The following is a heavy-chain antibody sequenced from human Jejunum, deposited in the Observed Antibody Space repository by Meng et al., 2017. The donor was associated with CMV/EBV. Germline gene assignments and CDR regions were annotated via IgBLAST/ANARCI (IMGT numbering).Heavy chain of an antibody. J-gene: IGHJ3*01. D-gene: IGHD1-26*01. CDR3: AKGRRIVGLTGDAFDV. V-gene: IGHV3-43*01. CDR1: FSLDKNV. Sequence: FSLDKNVMHWVRQGPGKGLEWVALIWWDGGSTYYAGSVKGRFTISRDITKNSVYLQMNSLRTEDTALYYCAKGRRIVGLTGDAFDVWGQGTMVTVSS. CDR2: IWWDGGST.